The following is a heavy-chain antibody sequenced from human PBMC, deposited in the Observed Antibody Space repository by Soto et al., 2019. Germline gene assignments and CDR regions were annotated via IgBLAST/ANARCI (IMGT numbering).Heavy chain of an antibody. CDR1: GFTFSDHY. D-gene: IGHD2-2*01. J-gene: IGHJ6*03. CDR3: ARKGIVVVPAANSGIYYYYMDV. V-gene: IGHV3-72*01. CDR2: TRNKANSYTT. Sequence: GGSLRLSCAASGFTFSDHYMDWVRQAPGKGLEWVGRTRNKANSYTTEYAASVKGRFTISRDDSKNSLYLQMNSLKTEDTAVYYCARKGIVVVPAANSGIYYYYMDVWGKGTTVTVSS.